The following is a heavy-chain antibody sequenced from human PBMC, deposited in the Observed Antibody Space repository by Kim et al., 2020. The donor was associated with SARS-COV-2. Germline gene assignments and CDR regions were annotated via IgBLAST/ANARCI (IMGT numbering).Heavy chain of an antibody. J-gene: IGHJ6*02. CDR3: ARDIAARPPSYYYYYGMDV. D-gene: IGHD6-6*01. Sequence: GGSLRLSCAASGFTFSSYIMNWVRQAPGKGLEWVSSISSSSSYIYYADSVKGRFTISRDNAKNSLYLQMNSLRAEDTAVYYCARDIAARPPSYYYYYGMDVWGQGTTVTVSS. CDR2: ISSSSSYI. V-gene: IGHV3-21*01. CDR1: GFTFSSYI.